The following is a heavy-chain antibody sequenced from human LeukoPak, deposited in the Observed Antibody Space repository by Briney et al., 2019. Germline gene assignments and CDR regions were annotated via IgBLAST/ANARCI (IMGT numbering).Heavy chain of an antibody. J-gene: IGHJ4*02. D-gene: IGHD3-22*01. CDR3: ARDFFTLSLSSGYLPDY. V-gene: IGHV3-74*01. CDR2: INSDGSST. CDR1: GFTFSSYW. Sequence: GGSLRLSCAASGFTFSSYWMHWVRQAPGKGLVWVSRINSDGSSTSYADSVKGRFTISRDNAKNTLYLQMNSLRAEDSAVYYCARDFFTLSLSSGYLPDYWGQGTLVTVSS.